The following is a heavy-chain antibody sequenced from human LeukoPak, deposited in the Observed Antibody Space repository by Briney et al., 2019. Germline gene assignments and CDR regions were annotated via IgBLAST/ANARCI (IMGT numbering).Heavy chain of an antibody. CDR2: IYSGGST. D-gene: IGHD2-2*01. J-gene: IGHJ6*03. V-gene: IGHV3-53*01. CDR3: ARERLGYCSSTSCSNYMDV. Sequence: GGSLRLSCAASVFTVSINYMSWVRQAPGNGLECVSVIYSGGSTYYADSVKGRFTISRDNSKHTLYLQMNSLRAEDTAVYYCARERLGYCSSTSCSNYMDVWGKGTTVTVSS. CDR1: VFTVSINY.